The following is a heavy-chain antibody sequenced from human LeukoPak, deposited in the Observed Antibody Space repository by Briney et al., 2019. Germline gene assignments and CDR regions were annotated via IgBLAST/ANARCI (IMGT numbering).Heavy chain of an antibody. CDR2: LSNTGGTT. CDR1: GFTFSDSA. D-gene: IGHD2-21*01. J-gene: IGHJ4*02. V-gene: IGHV3-23*01. Sequence: PGGSLRLSCAASGFTFSDSAMSWVRQAPGKGLEWVSTLSNTGGTTYYADSVKGRFTISRDNSKNTLYLQMNSLRAEDTALYYCAKNRASLPGDSGNFDYWGQGTLVTVSS. CDR3: AKNRASLPGDSGNFDY.